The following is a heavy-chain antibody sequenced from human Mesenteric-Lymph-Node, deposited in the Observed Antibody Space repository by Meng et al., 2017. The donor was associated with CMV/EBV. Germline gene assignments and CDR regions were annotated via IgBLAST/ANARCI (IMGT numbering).Heavy chain of an antibody. J-gene: IGHJ4*02. Sequence: AVHGASCSYYYWSWIRQSPGKGLEWIGEVNYIGSTKYNPSLKSRVTMSVDTSKNHFSLEVNPVTAADTAVYYCARGRYTSVEAGLDYWGQGTLVTVSS. CDR3: ARGRYTSVEAGLDY. V-gene: IGHV4-34*01. CDR2: VNYIGST. CDR1: GASCSYYY. D-gene: IGHD6-19*01.